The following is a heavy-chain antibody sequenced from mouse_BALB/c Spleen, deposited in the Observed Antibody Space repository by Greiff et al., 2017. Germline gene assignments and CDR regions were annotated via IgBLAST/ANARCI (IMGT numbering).Heavy chain of an antibody. CDR1: GFAFSSYD. D-gene: IGHD2-3*01. CDR3: ARDDLYAMDY. V-gene: IGHV5-12-1*01. J-gene: IGHJ4*01. CDR2: ISSGGGST. Sequence: EVQLVESGGGLVKPGGSLKLSCAASGFAFSSYDMSWVRQTPEKRLEWVAYISSGGGSTYYPDTVKGRFTISKDNAKNTLYLQMSSLKSEDTAVYYCARDDLYAMDYWGQGTSVTVSS.